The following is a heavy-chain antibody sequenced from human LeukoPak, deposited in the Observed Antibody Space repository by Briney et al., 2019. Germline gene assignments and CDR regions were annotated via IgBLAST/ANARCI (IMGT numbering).Heavy chain of an antibody. Sequence: PGGSLRLSCAASGFAFSSYAMRWVRQAPGKGLEWVSSISGSGDRRDSADSAKGRFTISRDNSKNTLYLEMYSLRAEDTAVYYCAKDRGHCTNGVCHNYYYMDVWGKGTTVTVSS. D-gene: IGHD2-8*01. CDR1: GFAFSSYA. CDR3: AKDRGHCTNGVCHNYYYMDV. CDR2: ISGSGDRR. V-gene: IGHV3-23*01. J-gene: IGHJ6*03.